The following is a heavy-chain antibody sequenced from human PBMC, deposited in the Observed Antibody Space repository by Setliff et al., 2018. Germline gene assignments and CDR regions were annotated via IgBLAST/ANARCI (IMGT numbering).Heavy chain of an antibody. V-gene: IGHV4-39*01. CDR3: ARQKNYYDYVWGSYRYYPFDY. D-gene: IGHD3-16*02. Sequence: SETLSLPCTVSGGSISSSSYYWGWIRQPPGKGLEWIGSIYYSGSTYYNPSLKSRVTISVDTSKNQFSLKLNSVTAADTAVYYCARQKNYYDYVWGSYRYYPFDYWGQGTLVTVSS. CDR1: GGSISSSSYY. CDR2: IYYSGST. J-gene: IGHJ4*02.